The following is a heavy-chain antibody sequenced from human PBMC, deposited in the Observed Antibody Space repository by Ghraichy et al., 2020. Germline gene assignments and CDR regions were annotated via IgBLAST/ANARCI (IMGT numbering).Heavy chain of an antibody. CDR1: GFTFRDYG. Sequence: GESLRLSCAASGFTFRDYGMHWVRQAPGKGLEWVAVILYDGSEENYADSVKGRFTISRDNLKYTLYLQMNSLRDDDTAIYYCARRYNNGWYLDTWGQGTLVTVSS. V-gene: IGHV3-33*01. CDR2: ILYDGSEE. J-gene: IGHJ5*02. CDR3: ARRYNNGWYLDT. D-gene: IGHD6-19*01.